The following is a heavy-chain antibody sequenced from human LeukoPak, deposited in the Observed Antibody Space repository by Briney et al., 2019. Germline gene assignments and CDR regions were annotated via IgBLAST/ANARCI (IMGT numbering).Heavy chain of an antibody. Sequence: GGSLRLSCAASGFTFSSYWMHWVRQAPGEGLVWVSRINSDGSSTSYADSVKGRFAISRDNAKNTLYLQMNSLRAEDTAVYYCASLHGGSSFSFGGQGTLVTVSS. CDR1: GFTFSSYW. J-gene: IGHJ4*02. V-gene: IGHV3-74*01. D-gene: IGHD6-13*01. CDR2: INSDGSST. CDR3: ASLHGGSSFSF.